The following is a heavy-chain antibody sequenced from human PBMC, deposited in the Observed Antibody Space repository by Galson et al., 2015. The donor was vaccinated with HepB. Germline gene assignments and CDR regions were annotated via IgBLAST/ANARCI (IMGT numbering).Heavy chain of an antibody. CDR2: IYPGDSDTSYLGASNA. V-gene: IGHV5-51*01. J-gene: IGHJ3*02. D-gene: IGHD1-14*01. Sequence: QSGAEVKKPGESLKISCKGSGDSFTNYWIGWVRQMPGKGLEWMGIIYPGDSDTSYLGASNARYSPPFKGQVTISADKSMRAAYLQWNSLKASDTAMYYCALVRNQVVDDAFDIWGQGTMVTVSS. CDR3: ALVRNQVVDDAFDI. CDR1: GDSFTNYW.